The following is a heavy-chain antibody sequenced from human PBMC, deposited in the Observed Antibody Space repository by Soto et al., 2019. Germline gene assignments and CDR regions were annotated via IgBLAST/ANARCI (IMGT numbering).Heavy chain of an antibody. D-gene: IGHD3-10*01. CDR1: GDTFKNCV. CDR2: IIPLFGTT. Sequence: QVQVVQSGVEVRRPGSSVKVSCKASGDTFKNCVISWVRQAPGQGLEWMGGIIPLFGTTDFAQRCQGRLTITADVATTTAYMELSRLGCEDTATYYCAAELGFGKLSVVWGQGTTVIVSS. V-gene: IGHV1-69*01. J-gene: IGHJ6*02. CDR3: AAELGFGKLSVV.